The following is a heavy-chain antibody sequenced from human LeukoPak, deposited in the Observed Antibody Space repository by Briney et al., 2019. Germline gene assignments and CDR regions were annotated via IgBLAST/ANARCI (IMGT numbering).Heavy chain of an antibody. CDR2: ISPNSGGT. V-gene: IGHV1-2*02. J-gene: IGHJ3*02. D-gene: IGHD4-17*01. Sequence: ASVKVSCRASGYTFTDYYIHWVRQAPGQGLEWMGWISPNSGGTKYAQKFQGRVTMTRDTSISTVYMELSRLRSDDTAVYYCARDYGDYGSHWDAFDIWGQGTMVTVSS. CDR3: ARDYGDYGSHWDAFDI. CDR1: GYTFTDYY.